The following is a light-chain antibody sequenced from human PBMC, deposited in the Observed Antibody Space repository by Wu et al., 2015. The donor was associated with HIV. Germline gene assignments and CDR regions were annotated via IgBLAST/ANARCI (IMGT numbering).Light chain of an antibody. V-gene: IGKV3-15*01. CDR3: QQYDNWPPFT. CDR2: RAS. CDR1: QSVSSD. J-gene: IGKJ5*01. Sequence: EIVMTQSPATLSVSPGERATLSCRASQSVSSDLAWYQQKPGQAPRLLIYRASTRATGVPARFSGSGSGTDFTLTIDNLQSEDFAIYYCQQYDNWPPFTFGLRARLDI.